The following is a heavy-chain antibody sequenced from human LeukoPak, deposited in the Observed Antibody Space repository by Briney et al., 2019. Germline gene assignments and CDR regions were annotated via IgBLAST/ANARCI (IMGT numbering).Heavy chain of an antibody. Sequence: SETLSLTCTVSGYSISSGYYWGWIRQSPGKGLEWIGSIHHSGSTYYNPSLKSRVTISVDTSKTQFSLTLSSVTAADTAVYYCARDRFGMSATGADFDFWGRGTPLTVSS. CDR1: GYSISSGYY. V-gene: IGHV4-38-2*02. D-gene: IGHD1-14*01. CDR3: ARDRFGMSATGADFDF. CDR2: IHHSGST. J-gene: IGHJ4*02.